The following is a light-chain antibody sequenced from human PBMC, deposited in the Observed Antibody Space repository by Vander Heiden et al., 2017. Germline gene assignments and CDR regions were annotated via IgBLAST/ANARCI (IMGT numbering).Light chain of an antibody. CDR1: QSVSNNY. J-gene: IGKJ2*03. Sequence: VLTQSPGTLSLSPGERATLSCSASQSVSNNYLAWYQQKPGQAPRLLIYDSSTRATDIPDRFSGSGSETDFTLTISTLEPDDFGVYYCQQYAKSIGSFGQGTKLEI. CDR2: DSS. CDR3: QQYAKSIGS. V-gene: IGKV3-20*01.